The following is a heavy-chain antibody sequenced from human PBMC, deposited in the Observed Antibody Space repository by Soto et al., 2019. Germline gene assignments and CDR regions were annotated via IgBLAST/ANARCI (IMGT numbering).Heavy chain of an antibody. D-gene: IGHD4-17*01. CDR1: GFTFNTYS. CDR2: IWYDGTQK. Sequence: QVQLEESGGGVVQPGRSLRLSCEASGFTFNTYSMHWVRQPPGKGLEWLAAIWYDGTQKYYADSVKGRFIISRDNPKRTLYLEMTRRRAEDPAVYYWARAGGTTVTGLWHFDSWGQGTLVTVSS. J-gene: IGHJ4*02. CDR3: ARAGGTTVTGLWHFDS. V-gene: IGHV3-33*01.